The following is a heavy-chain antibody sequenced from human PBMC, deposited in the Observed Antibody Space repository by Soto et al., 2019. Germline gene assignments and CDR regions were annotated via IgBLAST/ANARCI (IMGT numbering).Heavy chain of an antibody. CDR2: IYHSGST. Sequence: QLQLQESGSGLVKPSQTLSLTCAVSGGSISSGGYSWSWIRQPPGKGLEWIGYIYHSGSTYYNPSIKSRVTISVDRSKNQFSLKLSSVTAADTAVYYCASAGGLGAVAADYWGQGTLVTVSS. CDR3: ASAGGLGAVAADY. D-gene: IGHD6-19*01. J-gene: IGHJ4*02. CDR1: GGSISSGGYS. V-gene: IGHV4-30-2*01.